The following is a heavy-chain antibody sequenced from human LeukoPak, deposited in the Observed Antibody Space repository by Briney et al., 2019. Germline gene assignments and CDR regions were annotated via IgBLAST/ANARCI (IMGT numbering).Heavy chain of an antibody. CDR3: ARDAYYYDSSGYYPADY. D-gene: IGHD3-22*01. V-gene: IGHV1-2*02. CDR2: INPNSGGT. Sequence: GASVKVSCKASGYTFTGYYMHWVRQAPGQGLDWIGSINPNSGGTNYAQKFQGRVTMTRDTSISTAYMELSRLRSDDTAVYYCARDAYYYDSSGYYPADYWGQGTLVTVSS. CDR1: GYTFTGYY. J-gene: IGHJ4*02.